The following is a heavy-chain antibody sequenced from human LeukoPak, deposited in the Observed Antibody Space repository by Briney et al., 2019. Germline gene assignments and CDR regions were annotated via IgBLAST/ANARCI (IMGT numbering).Heavy chain of an antibody. CDR1: GFTFNSYA. D-gene: IGHD6-13*01. Sequence: GGSLRLSCAASGFTFNSYAMSWVRQAPGKGLEWVSTISGSGGTTYYADSVRGRFTISRDNAKNSLYLQMNSLRAEDTAVYYCARALAAAPDLTCFDYWGQGTLVTVSS. CDR3: ARALAAAPDLTCFDY. J-gene: IGHJ4*02. CDR2: ISGSGGTT. V-gene: IGHV3-23*01.